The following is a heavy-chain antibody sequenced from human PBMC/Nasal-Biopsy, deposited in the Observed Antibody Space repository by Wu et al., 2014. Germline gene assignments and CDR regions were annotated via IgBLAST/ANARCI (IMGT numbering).Heavy chain of an antibody. J-gene: IGHJ4*02. D-gene: IGHD6-19*01. V-gene: IGHV3-33*01. CDR3: AYSSGWLLDY. CDR2: IWSDGSKT. Sequence: LRLSCAASGFTFSSYGMHWVRQAPGKGLEWVAVIWSDGSKTYHADSVKGRFTISRDNSKNTLYLQMNSLRADDTAVYYCAYSSGWLLDYWGQGTLVTVSS. CDR1: GFTFSSYG.